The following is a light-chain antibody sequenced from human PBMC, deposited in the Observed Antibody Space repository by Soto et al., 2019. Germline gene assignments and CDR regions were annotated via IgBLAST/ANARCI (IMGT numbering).Light chain of an antibody. V-gene: IGKV3-15*01. CDR1: QSVSSN. CDR3: QQRHNWPIT. Sequence: EIVITQCPATLSVSPGERATLSCRASQSVSSNLAWYQQKPGQAPRLLIYGASIRATGIPARFSGGGSGTDFTLTISSLEPEDFAVYYCQQRHNWPITFGQGTRLEIK. CDR2: GAS. J-gene: IGKJ5*01.